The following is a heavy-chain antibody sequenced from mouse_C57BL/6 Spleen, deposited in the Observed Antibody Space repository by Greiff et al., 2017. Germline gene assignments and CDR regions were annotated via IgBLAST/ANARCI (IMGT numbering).Heavy chain of an antibody. J-gene: IGHJ2*01. V-gene: IGHV3-6*01. CDR1: GYSITSGYY. CDR2: ISYDGSN. Sequence: VQLKESGPGLVKPSQSLSLTCSVTGYSITSGYYWNWIRQFPGNKLEWMGYISYDGSNNYNPSIKNLISITRDTSKNQFFLKLNSVTTEDTATYYGATYYDGSRDYWGQGTTLTVSA. CDR3: ATYYDGSRDY. D-gene: IGHD1-1*01.